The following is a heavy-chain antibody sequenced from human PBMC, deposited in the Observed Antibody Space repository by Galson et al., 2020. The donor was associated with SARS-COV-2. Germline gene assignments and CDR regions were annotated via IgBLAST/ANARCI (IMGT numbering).Heavy chain of an antibody. J-gene: IGHJ6*02. Sequence: GGSLRLSCAASGFTFSSYGMHWVRQAPGKGLEWVAVIWYDGSNKYYADSVKGRFTISRDNSKNTLYLQMNSLRAEDTAVYYCAAELSDYYGSGSYYNGYCMDVWGQGTTVTVSS. V-gene: IGHV3-33*01. D-gene: IGHD3-10*01. CDR1: GFTFSSYG. CDR2: IWYDGSNK. CDR3: AAELSDYYGSGSYYNGYCMDV.